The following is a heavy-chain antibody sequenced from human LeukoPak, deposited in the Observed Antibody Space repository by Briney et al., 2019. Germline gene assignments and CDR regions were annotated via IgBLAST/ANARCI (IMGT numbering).Heavy chain of an antibody. V-gene: IGHV4-59*01. D-gene: IGHD5-24*01. CDR3: ARDNRAEMAIDH. CDR1: GVSISSYF. Sequence: SETLSLTCTVSGVSISSYFWSWIRQPPGKGLEWIAYIYYSGSTNYNPSLKSRVTISVDTSKNQVSLKLSSVTAADTAVYYCARDNRAEMAIDHWGQGTLVTVSS. CDR2: IYYSGST. J-gene: IGHJ5*02.